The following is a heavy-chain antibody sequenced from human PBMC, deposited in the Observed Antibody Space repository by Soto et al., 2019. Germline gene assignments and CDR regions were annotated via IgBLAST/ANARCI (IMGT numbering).Heavy chain of an antibody. D-gene: IGHD2-2*01. CDR2: IIPISGTA. CDR3: ARSQGSSTSLELYYYYYYGMDV. CDR1: GGTFSSYA. J-gene: IGHJ6*02. V-gene: IGHV1-69*01. Sequence: QVQLVQSGAEVKKPGSSVKVSCKASGGTFSSYAISWVRQAPGQGLEWRGGIIPISGTANYAQKFQGRVTITAAESTSTAYMELSSLRSEDTAVYYCARSQGSSTSLELYYYYYYGMDVWGQGTTVTVSS.